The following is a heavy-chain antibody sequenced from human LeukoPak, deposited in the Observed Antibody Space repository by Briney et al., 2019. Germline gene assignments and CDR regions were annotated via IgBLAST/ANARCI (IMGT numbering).Heavy chain of an antibody. CDR2: IYYSGST. Sequence: SETLSLTCTVSGGSISSYYWSWIRQPPGKGLEWIGYIYYSGSTNYNPSLKSRVTISVDTSKNQFSLKLSSVTAADTAVYYYASYDYSNSYYYYYMDVWGKGTTVTVSS. CDR3: ASYDYSNSYYYYYMDV. V-gene: IGHV4-59*08. J-gene: IGHJ6*03. CDR1: GGSISSYY. D-gene: IGHD4-11*01.